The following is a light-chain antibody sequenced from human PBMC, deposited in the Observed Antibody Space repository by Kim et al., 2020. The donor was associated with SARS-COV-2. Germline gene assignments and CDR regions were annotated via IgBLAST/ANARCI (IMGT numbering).Light chain of an antibody. V-gene: IGLV3-27*01. CDR3: YSATDNNLWV. CDR1: VLAKKY. CDR2: KDS. J-gene: IGLJ3*02. Sequence: SYELTQPSSVSVSPGQTARITCSGDVLAKKYARWFQQKPGQAPVLVIYKDSERPSGIPERFPGSSSGTTVTLTISGAQVEDEADYYCYSATDNNLWVFGGGTQLTVL.